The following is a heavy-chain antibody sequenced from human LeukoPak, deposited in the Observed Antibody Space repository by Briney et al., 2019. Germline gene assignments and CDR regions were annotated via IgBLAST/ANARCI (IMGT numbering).Heavy chain of an antibody. CDR1: GYTFTSYG. Sequence: VASVTVSCKASGYTFTSYGISWVRQAPGQGLEWMGWISAYNGNTNYAQKLQGRVTMTTDTSTSTAYMELRSLRSDDTAVYYCARIIEVVAAAAYYFDYWGQGTLVTVSS. J-gene: IGHJ4*02. CDR2: ISAYNGNT. D-gene: IGHD6-13*01. V-gene: IGHV1-18*01. CDR3: ARIIEVVAAAAYYFDY.